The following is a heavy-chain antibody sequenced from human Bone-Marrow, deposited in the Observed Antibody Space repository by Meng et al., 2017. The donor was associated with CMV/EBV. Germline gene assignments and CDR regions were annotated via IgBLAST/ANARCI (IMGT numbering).Heavy chain of an antibody. Sequence: GGSLSLSCVASGFTFSSYVMSWVRQAPGKGLVWVSRISTDGSSTSYVDSVKGRFTISRDNAKNTLYLQMNSLRAEDTAVYYCARGGGGCSSTSCRYYFNGMDVWGQGTTVTASS. J-gene: IGHJ6*02. D-gene: IGHD2-2*01. CDR3: ARGGGGCSSTSCRYYFNGMDV. CDR2: ISTDGSST. V-gene: IGHV3-74*01. CDR1: GFTFSSYV.